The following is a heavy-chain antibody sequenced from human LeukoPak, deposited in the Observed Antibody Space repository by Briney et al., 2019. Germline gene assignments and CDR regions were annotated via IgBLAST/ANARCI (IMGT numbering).Heavy chain of an antibody. CDR2: IRYDGSNK. V-gene: IGHV3-30*02. D-gene: IGHD1-14*01. J-gene: IGHJ4*02. Sequence: GGSLRLSCAASGFTFSSYGMHWVRQAPGKGLEWVAFIRYDGSNKYYADSVKGRFTISRDNSKNTLYLQMNSLRAEDTAVYYCAKEGPVKLGIGTEMLFDYWGQGTLVTVSS. CDR1: GFTFSSYG. CDR3: AKEGPVKLGIGTEMLFDY.